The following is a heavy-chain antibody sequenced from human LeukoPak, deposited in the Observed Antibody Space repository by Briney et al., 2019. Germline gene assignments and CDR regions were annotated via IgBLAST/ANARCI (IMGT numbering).Heavy chain of an antibody. D-gene: IGHD3-22*01. Sequence: GGSLRLSCAASGFTFDDYAMYWVRQAPGKGLEWVSGISWNSGSIGYADSVKGRFTISRDNAKNSLYLQMNSLRAEDTALYYCAKAPDYYDSSGYAYYFDYWGQGTLVTVSS. CDR1: GFTFDDYA. CDR3: AKAPDYYDSSGYAYYFDY. CDR2: ISWNSGSI. J-gene: IGHJ4*02. V-gene: IGHV3-9*01.